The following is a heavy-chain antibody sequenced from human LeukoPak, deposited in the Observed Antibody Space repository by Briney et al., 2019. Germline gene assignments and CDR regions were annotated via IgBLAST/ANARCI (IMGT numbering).Heavy chain of an antibody. Sequence: GGSLRLSCAASGFTLSSYRMNWVRGAPGKGLEWVSYITTTSSTIHYADSVKGRFTISRDNAKNSLYLQMNSLRVEDTAVYYCTRGRVTNSGNFAYWGQGTLVTVSS. D-gene: IGHD1-26*01. CDR2: ITTTSSTI. V-gene: IGHV3-48*01. J-gene: IGHJ4*02. CDR1: GFTLSSYR. CDR3: TRGRVTNSGNFAY.